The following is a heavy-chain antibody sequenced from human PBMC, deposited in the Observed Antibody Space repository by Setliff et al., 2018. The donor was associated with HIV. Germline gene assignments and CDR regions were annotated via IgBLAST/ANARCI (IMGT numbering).Heavy chain of an antibody. CDR1: GFSFSDYW. D-gene: IGHD3-10*01. CDR3: ARFGVAYGIDV. V-gene: IGHV3-7*01. Sequence: PGGSLRLSCAASGFSFSDYWMSWVRQTPGKGLEWVATIKPDGSERSYVDSVKGRFTTSRDNAENSLYLQMNSLRVENTAVYYCARFGVAYGIDVWGQGTTVTVSS. CDR2: IKPDGSER. J-gene: IGHJ6*02.